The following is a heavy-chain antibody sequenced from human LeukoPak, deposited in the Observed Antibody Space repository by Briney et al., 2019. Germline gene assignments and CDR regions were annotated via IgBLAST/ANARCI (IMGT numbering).Heavy chain of an antibody. D-gene: IGHD3-22*01. V-gene: IGHV4-59*08. CDR1: GGSISSYY. Sequence: SETLSLTCTVSGGSISSYYWSWIRQPPGKGLEWIGYIYYSGSTNYNPSLKGRVTISVDTSKNQFSLKLSSVTAADTAVYYCARTPLVVVVINYFDYWGQGTLVTVSS. CDR2: IYYSGST. J-gene: IGHJ4*02. CDR3: ARTPLVVVVINYFDY.